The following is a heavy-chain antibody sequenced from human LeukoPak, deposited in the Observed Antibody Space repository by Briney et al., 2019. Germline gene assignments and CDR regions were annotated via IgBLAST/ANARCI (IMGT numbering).Heavy chain of an antibody. CDR1: GYSISSGYY. Sequence: KSSETLSLTCTVSGYSISSGYYWGWIRQPAGKGLEWIGRIYTSGSTNYNPSLKSRVTMSVDTSKNQFSLKLSSVTAADTAVYYCARDQLADRRDAYYDILTGYSIRLDYWGQGTLVTVSS. D-gene: IGHD3-9*01. J-gene: IGHJ4*02. CDR2: IYTSGST. V-gene: IGHV4-4*07. CDR3: ARDQLADRRDAYYDILTGYSIRLDY.